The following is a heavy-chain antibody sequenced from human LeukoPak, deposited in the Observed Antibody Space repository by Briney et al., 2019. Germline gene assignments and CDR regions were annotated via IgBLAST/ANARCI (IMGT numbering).Heavy chain of an antibody. CDR1: GFTFSNYA. J-gene: IGHJ4*02. CDR3: AKEEAWGVNAFDF. CDR2: ISGSGSST. V-gene: IGHV3-23*01. D-gene: IGHD3-10*01. Sequence: GGSLRLSCAASGFTFSNYAMSWVRQAPGKGLEWVSAISGSGSSTYYADSVKGRFTISRDNSKSTLYLQMNSLRAEDTAVYYCAKEEAWGVNAFDFWGQGILVTVSS.